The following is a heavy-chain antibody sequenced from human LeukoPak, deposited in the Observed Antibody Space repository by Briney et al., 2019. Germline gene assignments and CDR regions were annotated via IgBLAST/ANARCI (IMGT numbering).Heavy chain of an antibody. CDR1: NVSISSGSHY. V-gene: IGHV4-61*02. J-gene: IGHJ4*02. Sequence: SETLSLTCTVSNVSISSGSHYWNWIRQPAGKGLEWIGRIYAGGRSNYNPSLRSRVTISVDTSKNQFSLRLSSVTATDTGVYYCASDHSGWLGLGYWGQGTLVSVSS. CDR3: ASDHSGWLGLGY. CDR2: IYAGGRS. D-gene: IGHD6-19*01.